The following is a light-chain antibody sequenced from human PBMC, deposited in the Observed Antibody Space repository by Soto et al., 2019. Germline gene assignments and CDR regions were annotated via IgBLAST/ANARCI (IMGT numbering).Light chain of an antibody. CDR2: GAS. J-gene: IGKJ4*01. CDR3: HQDYDLPLT. Sequence: EIVMTQSPGTLSLSPGGRATLSCRASQSISITYVSWYQQKPGQAPRLLIYGASTRATGIPARFSGSGSGTDFTLSISSLQPEDFAVYYCHQDYDLPLTFGGGTRVEIK. V-gene: IGKV3D-7*01. CDR1: QSISITY.